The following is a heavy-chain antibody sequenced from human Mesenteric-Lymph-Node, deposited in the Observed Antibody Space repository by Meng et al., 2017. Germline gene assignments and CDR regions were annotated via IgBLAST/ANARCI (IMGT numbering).Heavy chain of an antibody. Sequence: QVQLVQSGAEGKKPGASVTVSCKTSGYSFTTYGITWVRQAPGQGLEWMGWISPYNGNTNYAQRLQGRVTMTTDTSTSTAYMELTSLRSDDTAVYYCARGGYSYIFYFDSWGQGTLVTVSS. J-gene: IGHJ4*02. CDR3: ARGGYSYIFYFDS. V-gene: IGHV1-18*01. CDR1: GYSFTTYG. CDR2: ISPYNGNT. D-gene: IGHD5-18*01.